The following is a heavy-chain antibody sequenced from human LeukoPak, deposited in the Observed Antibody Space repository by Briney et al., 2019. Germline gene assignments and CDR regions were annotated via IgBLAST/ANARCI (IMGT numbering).Heavy chain of an antibody. CDR1: GFSFGPHA. Sequence: GGSLRLSCAGSGFSFGPHAMSWVRQAPGKGLEWVSGIGGSDDSTYYADSVKGRFTISRDNSKNTLYLQMNSLRAEDTAVYYCARGTDYCSSTSCRPDYYYYMDVWGKGTTVTVSS. CDR3: ARGTDYCSSTSCRPDYYYYMDV. D-gene: IGHD2-2*01. J-gene: IGHJ6*03. CDR2: IGGSDDST. V-gene: IGHV3-23*01.